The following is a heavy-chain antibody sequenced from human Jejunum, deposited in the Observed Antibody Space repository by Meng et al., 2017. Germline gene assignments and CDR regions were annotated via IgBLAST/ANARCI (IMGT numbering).Heavy chain of an antibody. D-gene: IGHD4-11*01. V-gene: IGHV4-34*01. CDR3: ATGNEYSNYGADF. J-gene: IGHJ4*02. Sequence: QVKLQQWCAGLLQASETLALTCSVYGGSISDYYWTWIRQTPGKGLEWIGEINDSGSTNYNPSLKSRVTISVDTSKSQFYLRVSSVTAAYTAVYYCATGNEYSNYGADFWGQGTLVTVSS. CDR1: GGSISDYY. CDR2: INDSGST.